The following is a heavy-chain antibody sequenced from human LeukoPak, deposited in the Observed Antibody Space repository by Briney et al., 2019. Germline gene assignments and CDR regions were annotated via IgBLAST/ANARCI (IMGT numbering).Heavy chain of an antibody. V-gene: IGHV3-23*01. Sequence: GGSLRLSCAASGFTFTRSAMGWVRQAPGKGLEWVSCITNSGGGTYYADSVKGRFTISKDNSKNTLYLQMNSLRAEDTAAYYCAKRRGIAVAGTGEWGQGTLVTVSS. CDR2: ITNSGGGT. CDR1: GFTFTRSA. CDR3: AKRRGIAVAGTGE. J-gene: IGHJ4*02. D-gene: IGHD6-19*01.